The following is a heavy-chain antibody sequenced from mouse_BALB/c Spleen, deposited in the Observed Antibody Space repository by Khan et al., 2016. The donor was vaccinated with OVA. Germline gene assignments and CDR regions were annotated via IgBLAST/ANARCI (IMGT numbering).Heavy chain of an antibody. CDR2: MWSDGST. V-gene: IGHV2-6-1*01. J-gene: IGHJ4*01. CDR1: GFSLTNYG. D-gene: IGHD2-10*01. CDR3: ARQPYYHYNVMDY. Sequence: QVQLKQSGPGLVAPSQSLSITCTISGFSLTNYGVHWVRQPPGKGLEWLVMMWSDGSTTYNSALKSRLTISKDNSKSQVFLKMNSLQTDDTAMYFCARQPYYHYNVMDYWGQGTPGTVSS.